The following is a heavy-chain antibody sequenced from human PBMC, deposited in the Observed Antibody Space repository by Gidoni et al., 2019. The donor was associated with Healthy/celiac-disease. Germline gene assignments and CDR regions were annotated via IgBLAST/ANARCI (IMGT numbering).Heavy chain of an antibody. CDR3: ASGGGTGDY. V-gene: IGHV1-3*01. D-gene: IGHD1-7*01. CDR1: GYTFTSYA. Sequence: QVQLVQSGAEVKKPGASVKVSCKASGYTFTSYAMHWVRQAPGQRLEWMGWINAGNGNTKYSQKFQGRVTITSDTSASTAYMELSSLSSADTALYYCASGGGTGDYWGQGTLVTVSS. CDR2: INAGNGNT. J-gene: IGHJ4*02.